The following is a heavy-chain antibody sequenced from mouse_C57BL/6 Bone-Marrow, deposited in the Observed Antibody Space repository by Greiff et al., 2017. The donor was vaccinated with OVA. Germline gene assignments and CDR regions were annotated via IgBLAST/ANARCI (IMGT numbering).Heavy chain of an antibody. D-gene: IGHD1-1*02. J-gene: IGHJ4*01. CDR1: GYTFTSYG. Sequence: VKLMESGAELARPGASVKLSCKASGYTFTSYGISWVKQRTGQGLEWIGEIYPRSGNTYYNEKLKGKATLTADKSSSTAYMELRSLTSEDSAVYFCASGGSHYYAMDYWGQGTSVTVSS. CDR2: IYPRSGNT. V-gene: IGHV1-81*01. CDR3: ASGGSHYYAMDY.